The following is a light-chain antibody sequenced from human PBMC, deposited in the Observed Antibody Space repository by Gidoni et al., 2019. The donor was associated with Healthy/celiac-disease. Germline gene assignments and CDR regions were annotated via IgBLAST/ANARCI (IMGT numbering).Light chain of an antibody. V-gene: IGKV2-28*01. CDR3: MQALQTPLFT. CDR2: LGS. J-gene: IGKJ3*01. CDR1: QSLRHSNGYNY. Sequence: DIVMTQSPLSLPVTPGEPASISCRSSQSLRHSNGYNYLDWYLQKPGQSPQLLIYLGSNRASGVPDRFSGSGSGTDFTLKISRVEAEDVGVYYCMQALQTPLFTFGPGTKVDIK.